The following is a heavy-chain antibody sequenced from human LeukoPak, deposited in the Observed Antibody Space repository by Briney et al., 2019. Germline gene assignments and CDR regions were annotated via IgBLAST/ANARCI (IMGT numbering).Heavy chain of an antibody. V-gene: IGHV1-69*06. CDR2: IIPIFGTA. CDR3: ASRAARLEGDY. CDR1: GYTFTSYD. D-gene: IGHD6-6*01. J-gene: IGHJ4*02. Sequence: SVKVSCKASGYTFTSYDISWVRQAPGQGLEWMGGIIPIFGTANYAQKFQGRVTITADKSTSTAYMELSSLRSEDTAVYYCASRAARLEGDYWGQGTLVTVSS.